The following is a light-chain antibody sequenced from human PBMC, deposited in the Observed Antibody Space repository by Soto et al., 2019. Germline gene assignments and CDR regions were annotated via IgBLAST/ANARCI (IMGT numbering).Light chain of an antibody. J-gene: IGKJ1*01. CDR3: QQYNSYSWT. CDR2: DAS. CDR1: ESISSW. Sequence: DIERSHSHSTLSACVGDRVTITCRASESISSWLAWYQQKPGKAPKLLIYDASSLESGVPSRFSGSGSGTEFTLTISSLQPDDFATYYSQQYNSYSWTFGQGTKGDIK. V-gene: IGKV1-5*01.